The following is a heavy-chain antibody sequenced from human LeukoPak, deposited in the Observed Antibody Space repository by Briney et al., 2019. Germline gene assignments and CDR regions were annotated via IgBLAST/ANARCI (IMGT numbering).Heavy chain of an antibody. CDR2: INHSGST. Sequence: SETLSLTCAVYGGSFSGYYWSWIRQPPGKGLEWIGEINHSGSTNYNPSLKSRVTISVDTSKNQFSLKLTSVTAADTAVYYCARSSGYMSYWGQGTLVTVSS. D-gene: IGHD3-22*01. CDR3: ARSSGYMSY. V-gene: IGHV4-34*01. J-gene: IGHJ4*02. CDR1: GGSFSGYY.